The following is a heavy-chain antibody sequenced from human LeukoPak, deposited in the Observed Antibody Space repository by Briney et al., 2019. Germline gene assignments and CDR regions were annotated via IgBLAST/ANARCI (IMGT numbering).Heavy chain of an antibody. CDR3: AREGPGFDY. J-gene: IGHJ4*02. CDR1: GDSVSSNSFA. Sequence: SQTLSLTCAISGDSVSSNSFAWNWIRQSPSRGLEWLGRTYYRSKWYIDYAEFVKSRITINPDTSKNQFSLQLNSVTPEDTAVYYCAREGPGFDYWGQGTLVTVSS. V-gene: IGHV6-1*01. CDR2: TYYRSKWYI.